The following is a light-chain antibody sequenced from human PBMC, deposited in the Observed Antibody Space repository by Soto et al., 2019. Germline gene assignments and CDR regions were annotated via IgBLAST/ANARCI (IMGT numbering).Light chain of an antibody. Sequence: QSVLTQPASVSGSPGQSITISCTGTRSDVGGYNLVSWYQQHPGKAPKLMIFEDTKRPSGVSNRFSGSKSGNTASLTISGLQAQDEADYYCCSYAGSTTYVVFGGGTKVTVL. CDR1: RSDVGGYNL. V-gene: IGLV2-23*01. CDR2: EDT. J-gene: IGLJ2*01. CDR3: CSYAGSTTYVV.